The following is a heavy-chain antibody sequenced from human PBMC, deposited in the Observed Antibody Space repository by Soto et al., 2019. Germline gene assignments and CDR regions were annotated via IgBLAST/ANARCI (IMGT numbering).Heavy chain of an antibody. CDR1: GFTFSSYA. D-gene: IGHD2-2*01. CDR3: AKQRGYCISPSCFDYYFYAMDV. Sequence: QVQLVESGGGVVQPGKSLRLSCAASGFTFSSYAMHWVRQAPGKGLEWVAIVSYDGGNKYYADSVKGRFTISRDNSKNTLFLQMNSLRPEDTAVYYCAKQRGYCISPSCFDYYFYAMDVLGQGTTVAVSS. V-gene: IGHV3-30-3*02. J-gene: IGHJ6*02. CDR2: VSYDGGNK.